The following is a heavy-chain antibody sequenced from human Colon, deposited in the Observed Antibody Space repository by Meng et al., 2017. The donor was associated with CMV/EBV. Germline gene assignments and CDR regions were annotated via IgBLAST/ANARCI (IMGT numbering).Heavy chain of an antibody. D-gene: IGHD2-21*01. V-gene: IGHV3-30-3*01. CDR1: GFTFSGYA. J-gene: IGHJ4*02. Sequence: SLKLSCAASGFTFSGYAIHWVRQAPGMGLEWVALMSYDGSMKYYADSVRGRFTISRDNSNHTVSLQMNSLRAEDTAVYVCARDSLPYCGGHRFNDYWGQGTLVTVSS. CDR3: ARDSLPYCGGHRFNDY. CDR2: MSYDGSMK.